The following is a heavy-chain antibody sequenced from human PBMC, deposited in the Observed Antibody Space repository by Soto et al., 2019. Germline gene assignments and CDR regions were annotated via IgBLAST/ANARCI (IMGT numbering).Heavy chain of an antibody. D-gene: IGHD1-20*01. CDR3: ARYNYGHWYFDL. Sequence: QVQLVESGGGVVQPGRSLRLSCAASGFTFSSYGMHWVRQAPGKGLEWVAVIWCDGSNKYYADSVKGRFTISRDNSKNTLYLQMNSLRADDTAVYYCARYNYGHWYFDLWGRGTLVTVSS. J-gene: IGHJ2*01. CDR1: GFTFSSYG. V-gene: IGHV3-33*01. CDR2: IWCDGSNK.